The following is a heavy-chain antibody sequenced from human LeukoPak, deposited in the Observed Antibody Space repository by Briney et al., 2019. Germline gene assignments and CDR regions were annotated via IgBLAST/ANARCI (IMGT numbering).Heavy chain of an antibody. CDR3: ATVFRLEEYYFDY. D-gene: IGHD3-16*01. V-gene: IGHV1-46*01. CDR2: VNPSGGST. J-gene: IGHJ4*02. CDR1: GYTFTSYY. Sequence: ASVKVSCKASGYTFTSYYMHWVRQAPGQGLEWMGIVNPSGGSTSYAQKFQGRVTMTRGTSTSTVYMELSSLRSEDTAVYYCATVFRLEEYYFDYWGQGTLVTVSS.